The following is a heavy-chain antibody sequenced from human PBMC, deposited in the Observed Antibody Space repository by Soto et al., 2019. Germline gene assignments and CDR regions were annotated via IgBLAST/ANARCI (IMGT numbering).Heavy chain of an antibody. D-gene: IGHD3-10*01. CDR3: ARVPGFYGSGAPPPD. J-gene: IGHJ4*02. V-gene: IGHV1-18*04. CDR2: ISAYNGNT. CDR1: GYTFTSYG. Sequence: ASVKVSCKASGYTFTSYGISWVRQAPGQGLEWMGWISAYNGNTNYAQKFQGRVTITADESTSTAYMELSSLRSEDTAVYYCARVPGFYGSGAPPPDWGQGTLVTVSS.